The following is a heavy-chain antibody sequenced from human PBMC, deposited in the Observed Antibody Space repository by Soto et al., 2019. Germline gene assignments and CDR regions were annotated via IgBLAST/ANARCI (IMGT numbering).Heavy chain of an antibody. V-gene: IGHV4-59*08. CDR1: GGSISSYY. CDR2: IYYSGST. Sequence: QVQLQESGPGLVKPSETLSLTCTVSGGSISSYYWSWIRQPPGKGLEWIGYIYYSGSTNYNPSLKRRVTLSVDTPKNQLALRLSAVTAADTAVYYCARQGIAVRGGAFALWGKGTMVTVSS. D-gene: IGHD6-19*01. J-gene: IGHJ3*01. CDR3: ARQGIAVRGGAFAL.